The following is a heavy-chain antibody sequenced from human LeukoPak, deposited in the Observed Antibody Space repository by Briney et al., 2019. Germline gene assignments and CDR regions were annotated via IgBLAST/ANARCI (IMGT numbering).Heavy chain of an antibody. V-gene: IGHV1-2*02. D-gene: IGHD4-23*01. J-gene: IGHJ1*01. CDR2: INPNSGGT. CDR1: GYTFTGYY. Sequence: VASVKVSCKVSGYTFTGYYMHWVRQAPGQGLEWMGWINPNSGGTNYAQKFQFRVTMTTDTSTSTAYMELRSLRSDDTAVYYCARDKAVTTEVTQHSQHWGQGTLVTVSS. CDR3: ARDKAVTTEVTQHSQH.